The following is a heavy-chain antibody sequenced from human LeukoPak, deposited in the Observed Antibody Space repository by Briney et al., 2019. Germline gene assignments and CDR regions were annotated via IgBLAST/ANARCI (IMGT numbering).Heavy chain of an antibody. J-gene: IGHJ5*02. Sequence: GASVKVSCKASGYTFTSYGISWVRQAPGQGLEWMGWISAYNGNTNYAQKLQGRVTMTTDTSTSTAYMELRSLRSDDTALYYCARVRARSSVFHFDPWGQGTPVTVSS. CDR3: ARVRARSSVFHFDP. CDR2: ISAYNGNT. V-gene: IGHV1-18*01. CDR1: GYTFTSYG. D-gene: IGHD6-6*01.